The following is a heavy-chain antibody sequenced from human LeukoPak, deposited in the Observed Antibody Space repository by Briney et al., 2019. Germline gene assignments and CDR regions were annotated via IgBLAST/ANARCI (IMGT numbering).Heavy chain of an antibody. CDR2: ISSSSSYI. V-gene: IGHV3-21*01. Sequence: PGGSLRLSCAASGLTFNNYAMTWVRQAPGKGLEWVSSISSSSSYIYYADSVKGRFTISRDNAKNSLYLQMNSLRAEDTAVYYCARDQISGSYAFDYWGQGTLVTVSS. J-gene: IGHJ4*02. D-gene: IGHD1-26*01. CDR1: GLTFNNYA. CDR3: ARDQISGSYAFDY.